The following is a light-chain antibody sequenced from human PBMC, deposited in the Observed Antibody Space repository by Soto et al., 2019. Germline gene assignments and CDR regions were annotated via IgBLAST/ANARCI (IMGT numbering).Light chain of an antibody. V-gene: IGLV2-14*01. Sequence: ALTQPASVSGSPGQSIAISCTGTSSDVGGYNYVSWYQQHPGKAPKLMIYDVSNRPSGVSDRFSGSKSGNTASLTISGLQAEDEADYYCSSYTTSSTYVFGTGTKVTVL. CDR3: SSYTTSSTYV. CDR2: DVS. CDR1: SSDVGGYNY. J-gene: IGLJ1*01.